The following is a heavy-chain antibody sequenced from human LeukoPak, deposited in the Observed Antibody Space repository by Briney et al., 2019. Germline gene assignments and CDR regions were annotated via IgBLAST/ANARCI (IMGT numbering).Heavy chain of an antibody. CDR3: ARWSRGGYDYDY. J-gene: IGHJ4*02. D-gene: IGHD5-12*01. Sequence: PGGSLRLSCAASGFTFRTYGMNWVRQAPGKGLEWVAVISYDGSKKYYSDSVKGRFTISRDNSKSTLNLQMDSLRAEDTAVYYCARWSRGGYDYDYWGQGTLVSVSS. CDR1: GFTFRTYG. CDR2: ISYDGSKK. V-gene: IGHV3-30*03.